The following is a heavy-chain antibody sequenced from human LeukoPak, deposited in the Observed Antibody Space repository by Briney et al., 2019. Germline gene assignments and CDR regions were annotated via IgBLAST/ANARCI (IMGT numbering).Heavy chain of an antibody. CDR3: ARSKRGYEYYFDY. CDR1: HGSISSYY. V-gene: IGHV4-59*01. CDR2: IYYSGST. Sequence: PSETLSLTCTVSHGSISSYYWSWIRQPPGKGLEWIGFIYYSGSTNYNPSLKSRVTISIDTSKNQFSLKLISLTAADTAVYYCARSKRGYEYYFDYWGQGTLVTVSS. D-gene: IGHD5-12*01. J-gene: IGHJ4*02.